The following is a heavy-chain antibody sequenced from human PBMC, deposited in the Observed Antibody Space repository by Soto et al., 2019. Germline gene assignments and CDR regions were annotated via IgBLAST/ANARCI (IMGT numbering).Heavy chain of an antibody. J-gene: IGHJ4*02. CDR3: ARTYGSNSHFDY. CDR2: IHSDGGTT. CDR1: GFTFSSYW. V-gene: IGHV3-74*01. D-gene: IGHD4-17*01. Sequence: GGSLRLSCAASGFTFSSYWIHWARQAPGKGLVWVSRIHSDGGTTTYADSVKGRFTMSRDNAKNTLYLQMNSLRAEDTAVYYCARTYGSNSHFDYWGQGTLVTVSS.